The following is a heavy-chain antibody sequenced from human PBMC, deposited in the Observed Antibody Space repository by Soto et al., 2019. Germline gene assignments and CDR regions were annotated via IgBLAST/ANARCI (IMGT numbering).Heavy chain of an antibody. J-gene: IGHJ4*02. CDR1: GGSFSGYY. V-gene: IGHV4-34*01. CDR3: ARDQGDSSGYYPLPFDY. CDR2: INHSGST. D-gene: IGHD3-22*01. Sequence: SETLSLTCAVYGGSFSGYYWSWIRQPPGKGLEWIGEINHSGSTNYNPSLKSRVTISVDTSKNQFSLKLSSVTAEDTAVYYCARDQGDSSGYYPLPFDYWGQGTLVTVSS.